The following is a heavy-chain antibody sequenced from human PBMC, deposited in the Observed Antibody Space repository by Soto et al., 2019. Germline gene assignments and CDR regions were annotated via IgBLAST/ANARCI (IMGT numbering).Heavy chain of an antibody. Sequence: ASVKVSCKASGGTFSSYTISWVRQAPGQGLEWMGRIIPILGIANYAQKFQGRVTITADKSTSTAYMELSSLRSEDTAVYYCASSFGSTGTPSSRDYWGQGTLVTVSS. D-gene: IGHD1-1*01. CDR2: IIPILGIA. CDR1: GGTFSSYT. V-gene: IGHV1-69*02. J-gene: IGHJ4*02. CDR3: ASSFGSTGTPSSRDY.